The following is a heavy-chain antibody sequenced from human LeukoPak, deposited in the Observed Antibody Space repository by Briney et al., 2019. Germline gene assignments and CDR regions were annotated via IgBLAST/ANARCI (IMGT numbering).Heavy chain of an antibody. CDR3: ARRDITGKHFDY. V-gene: IGHV5-51*01. CDR2: IYSGDSDT. CDR1: GYIFTSYW. D-gene: IGHD1-20*01. J-gene: IGHJ4*02. Sequence: PGESLKTSCKGSGYIFTSYWIGWVRQMPGKGLEWMGIIYSGDSDTRYSPSFLGQVTISADRSISTAYLQWSSLKASDTAMYYCARRDITGKHFDYWGQGTLVTVSS.